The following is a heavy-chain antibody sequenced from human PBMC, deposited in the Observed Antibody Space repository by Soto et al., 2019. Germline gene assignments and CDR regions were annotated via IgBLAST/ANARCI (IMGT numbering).Heavy chain of an antibody. J-gene: IGHJ6*03. D-gene: IGHD3-10*01. CDR2: FDPEDGET. CDR1: GYTLTELS. CDR3: ATEGAYYYCSGSYFLGSRSYYHYYMDV. V-gene: IGHV1-24*01. Sequence: ASVKVSCKVSGYTLTELSMHWVRQAPGKGLEWMGGFDPEDGETIYAQKFQGRVTMTEDTSTDTAYIELSSLRSEDTAVYYCATEGAYYYCSGSYFLGSRSYYHYYMDVWGKGTTVTVSS.